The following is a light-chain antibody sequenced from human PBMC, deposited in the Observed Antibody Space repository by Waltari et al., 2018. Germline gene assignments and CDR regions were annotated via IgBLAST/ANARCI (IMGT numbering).Light chain of an antibody. V-gene: IGKV4-1*01. CDR1: QSVLYSSNNKNY. CDR2: WAS. CDR3: QQYYSTLT. Sequence: DIVMTQSPDSLAVSLGERATINCKSSQSVLYSSNNKNYLAWYQQKPGPPPKLLIYWASTREAGVHDRFSGSGSGTDFTLTISSLQAEDVAVYYCQQYYSTLTFGPGTKVDIK. J-gene: IGKJ3*01.